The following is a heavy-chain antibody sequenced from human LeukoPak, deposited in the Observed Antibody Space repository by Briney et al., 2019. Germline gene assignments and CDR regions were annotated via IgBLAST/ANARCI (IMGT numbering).Heavy chain of an antibody. CDR2: IYYSGST. CDR1: GGSTSRYY. V-gene: IGHV4-59*08. D-gene: IGHD6-13*01. Sequence: SETLSLTCTVSGGSTSRYYWSWIRQPPGKRLEWLGYIYYSGSTTYNPSLKSRLTLSVDTSKNQISLKLISLTAADTAVYYCARLPGIAAVWGQGTLVTVSS. CDR3: ARLPGIAAV. J-gene: IGHJ4*02.